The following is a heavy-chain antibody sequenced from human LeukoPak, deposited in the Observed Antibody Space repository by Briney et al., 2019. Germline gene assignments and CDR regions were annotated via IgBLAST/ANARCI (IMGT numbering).Heavy chain of an antibody. CDR2: INPNSGGT. Sequence: ASVKVSCKASGYTFTGYYMHWVRQAPGQGLEWMGWINPNSGGTNYAQKFQGWVTMTRDTSISTAYMELSRLRSDDTAVYYCARDRGPMRDYSSRGVSYGMDVWGQETTVTVSS. CDR1: GYTFTGYY. CDR3: ARDRGPMRDYSSRGVSYGMDV. V-gene: IGHV1-2*04. J-gene: IGHJ6*02. D-gene: IGHD6-13*01.